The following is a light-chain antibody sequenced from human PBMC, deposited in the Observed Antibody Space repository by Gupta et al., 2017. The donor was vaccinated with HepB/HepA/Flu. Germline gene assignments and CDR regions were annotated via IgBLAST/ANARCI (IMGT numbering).Light chain of an antibody. Sequence: EIVLTHSPGILSLSPGERATLSCRARQNINSDFVAWYQQKPGQPPRLLIYGASSRATGISDRFSGSGSGTDFTLTISRLDPEDFAVYFCQQEGSSPRTFGQGTKLDVK. CDR3: QQEGSSPRT. CDR1: QNINSDF. CDR2: GAS. J-gene: IGKJ1*01. V-gene: IGKV3-20*01.